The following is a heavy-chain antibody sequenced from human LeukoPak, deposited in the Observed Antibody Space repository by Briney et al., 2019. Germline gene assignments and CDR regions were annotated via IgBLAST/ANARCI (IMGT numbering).Heavy chain of an antibody. CDR1: GFAFSSYE. D-gene: IGHD6-19*01. Sequence: GGSLRLSCVASGFAFSSYEMSWVRQAPGKGLEWVSFISGDGRAIHYADSVRGRFTISADNARNSVFLQMNSLRAEDTAVYYCETSLSGWFGPSAYYCGQGTLVTVSS. J-gene: IGHJ4*02. CDR3: ETSLSGWFGPSAYY. CDR2: ISGDGRAI. V-gene: IGHV3-48*03.